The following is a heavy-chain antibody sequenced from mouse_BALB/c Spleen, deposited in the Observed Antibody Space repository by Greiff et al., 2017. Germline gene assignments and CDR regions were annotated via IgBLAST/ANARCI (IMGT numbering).Heavy chain of an antibody. Sequence: EVMLVESGGGLVKPGGSLKLSCAASGFTFSDYYMYWVRQTPEKRLEWVATISDGGSYTYYPDSVKGRFTISRDNAKNNLYLQMSSLKSEDTAMYYCARDRSLRYYAMDYWGQGTSVTVSS. V-gene: IGHV5-4*02. CDR1: GFTFSDYY. J-gene: IGHJ4*01. CDR2: ISDGGSYT. CDR3: ARDRSLRYYAMDY. D-gene: IGHD1-1*01.